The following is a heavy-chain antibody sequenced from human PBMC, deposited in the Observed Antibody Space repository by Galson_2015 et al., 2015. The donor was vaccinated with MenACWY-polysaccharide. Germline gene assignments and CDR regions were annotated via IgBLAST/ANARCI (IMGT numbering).Heavy chain of an antibody. CDR2: INPNSGGT. CDR1: GYTFTGYY. J-gene: IGHJ4*02. Sequence: SVKVSCKASGYTFTGYYMHWVRQAPGQGLEWMGWINPNSGGTNYAQKFQGRVTMTRDTSISTAYMELSRLRSDDTAVYYCARARDGGRGGSCYPYWGQGTLVTVSS. D-gene: IGHD1-26*01. V-gene: IGHV1-2*02. CDR3: ARARDGGRGGSCYPY.